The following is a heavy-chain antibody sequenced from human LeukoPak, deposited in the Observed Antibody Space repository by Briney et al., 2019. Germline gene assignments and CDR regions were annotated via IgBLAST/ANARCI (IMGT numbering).Heavy chain of an antibody. CDR2: IYYSGST. CDR3: ARAGRSGYDSMPDY. CDR1: GGSISSGGYY. D-gene: IGHD3-22*01. Sequence: SETLSLTCTVSGGSISSGGYYWSWIRQPPGKGLEWIGYIYYSGSTNYNPSLKSRVTISVDTSKNQFSLKLSSVTAADTAVYYCARAGRSGYDSMPDYWGQGTLVTVSS. J-gene: IGHJ4*02. V-gene: IGHV4-61*08.